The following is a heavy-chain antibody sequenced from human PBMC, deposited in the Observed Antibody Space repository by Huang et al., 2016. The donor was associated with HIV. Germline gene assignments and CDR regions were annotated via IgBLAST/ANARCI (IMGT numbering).Heavy chain of an antibody. CDR2: VHHSGST. Sequence: QVQLQELGPGLVKPSETLALPCTVSGDSITNPYWDWMRQPPGKGLEWIGSVHHSGSTNYNPSLKSRVTISVDTSRNQFSLRLSSVTAADTAVYYCARDRRLPIVPSDYWGRGTLVTVSS. D-gene: IGHD5-12*01. V-gene: IGHV4-59*11. CDR3: ARDRRLPIVPSDY. J-gene: IGHJ4*02. CDR1: GDSITNPY.